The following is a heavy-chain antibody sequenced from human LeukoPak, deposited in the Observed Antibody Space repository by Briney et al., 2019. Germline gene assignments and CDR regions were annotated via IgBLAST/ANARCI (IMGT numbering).Heavy chain of an antibody. V-gene: IGHV4-34*01. D-gene: IGHD2-2*01. J-gene: IGHJ4*02. Sequence: PSETLSLTCAVYGGPFCVYYWLWLPHPPGGAVEWFGHNNHCENNNHNPSLKSRITIPVNTPKNQFSLKLSSVTPADTAVYYCAKYCSSTRCYPAGSFDYSGEGDLVTLS. CDR3: AKYCSSTRCYPAGSFDY. CDR1: GGPFCVYY. CDR2: NNHCENN.